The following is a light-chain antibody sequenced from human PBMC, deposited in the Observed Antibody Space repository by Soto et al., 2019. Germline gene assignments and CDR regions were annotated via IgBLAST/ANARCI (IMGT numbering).Light chain of an antibody. CDR2: GVS. CDR1: QSVSNTY. CDR3: QQYNNWPKT. V-gene: IGKV3D-15*01. J-gene: IGKJ1*01. Sequence: EIVLAQSPGTLSLSPGERATLSCRASQSVSNTYLAWYQQKPGQAPRLLIYGVSSRATGIPDRFSGSGSGTEFTLTISSLQSEDFAVYYCQQYNNWPKTFGQGTKVDNK.